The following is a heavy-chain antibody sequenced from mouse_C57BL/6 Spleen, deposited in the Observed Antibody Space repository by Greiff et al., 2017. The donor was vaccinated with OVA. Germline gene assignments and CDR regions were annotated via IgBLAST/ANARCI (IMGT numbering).Heavy chain of an antibody. J-gene: IGHJ2*01. CDR2: IDPSDSYT. CDR3: ARKGYDYGSPLDY. D-gene: IGHD1-1*01. Sequence: QVQLQQPGAELVMPGASVKLSCKASGYTFTSYWMHWVKQRPGQGLEWIGEIDPSDSYTNYNQKIKGKSTLTVDKSSSTAYLQLSSLTSEDSAVYYCARKGYDYGSPLDYWGQGTTLTVSS. V-gene: IGHV1-69*01. CDR1: GYTFTSYW.